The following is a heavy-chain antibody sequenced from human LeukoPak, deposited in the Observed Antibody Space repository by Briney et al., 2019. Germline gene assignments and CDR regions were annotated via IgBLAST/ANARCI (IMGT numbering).Heavy chain of an antibody. CDR1: GYRFTTYW. J-gene: IGHJ4*02. CDR3: ARRQGCSSTSCPPDS. D-gene: IGHD2-2*01. V-gene: IGHV5-51*01. Sequence: GESLKISCRGSGYRFTTYWIGWVRQIPGRGLEWMGIIYPGDSDTRYSPSFQGQVTMSVDKSINPAYLQWSSLKASDTAMYYCARRQGCSSTSCPPDSWGQGTLVTVST. CDR2: IYPGDSDT.